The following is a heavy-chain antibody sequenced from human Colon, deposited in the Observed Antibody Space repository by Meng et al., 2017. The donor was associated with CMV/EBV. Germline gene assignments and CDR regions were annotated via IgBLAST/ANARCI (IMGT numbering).Heavy chain of an antibody. Sequence: LRLSCAVSGGSFSSYYWSWIRENPGKGLEWIGEINHRGNTNYNLSLKSRTSISIDTSKNQFSLKLRSVTAADTAVYYCARGGLVYDYGEEYYYFYGIDVWAQGTTVTVSS. J-gene: IGHJ6*02. CDR1: GGSFSSYY. V-gene: IGHV4-34*01. CDR3: ARGGLVYDYGEEYYYFYGIDV. CDR2: INHRGNT. D-gene: IGHD3/OR15-3a*01.